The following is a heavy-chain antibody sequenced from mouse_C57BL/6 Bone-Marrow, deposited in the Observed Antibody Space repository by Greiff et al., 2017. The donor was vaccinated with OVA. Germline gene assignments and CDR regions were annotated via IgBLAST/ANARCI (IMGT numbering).Heavy chain of an antibody. Sequence: EVQLQQSGPELVKPGASVKISCKASGYSFTGYYMHWVKQSPEKSLEWIGEINPSTGGTTYNQKFKAKATLTVDKSSSTAYMQLKSLTSEDSAVYYCARWYYWGQGTTLTVSA. CDR1: GYSFTGYY. CDR2: INPSTGGT. CDR3: ARWYY. J-gene: IGHJ2*01. V-gene: IGHV1-42*01.